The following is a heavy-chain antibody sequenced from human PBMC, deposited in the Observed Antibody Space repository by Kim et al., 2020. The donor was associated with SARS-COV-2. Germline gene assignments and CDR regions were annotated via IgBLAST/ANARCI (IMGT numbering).Heavy chain of an antibody. CDR3: VRDNSAEDVSWWFDP. J-gene: IGHJ5*02. D-gene: IGHD6-13*01. CDR2: ISPSGDGT. Sequence: ASVKVSCKTLGLTFTGYWVHWVRQAPGQGLEWMGVISPSGDGTAVAQKFQGRVTLTRDTSTNTLYMELTSLRSEDTAVYYWVRDNSAEDVSWWFDPWGQG. CDR1: GLTFTGYW. V-gene: IGHV1-46*01.